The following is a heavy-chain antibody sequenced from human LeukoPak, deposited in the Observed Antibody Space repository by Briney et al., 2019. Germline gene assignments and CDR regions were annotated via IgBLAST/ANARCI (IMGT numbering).Heavy chain of an antibody. D-gene: IGHD4-17*01. CDR3: AREDSDYGDYIRLDY. V-gene: IGHV1-18*04. CDR2: ISAYNGNT. CDR1: GYTFTSYG. J-gene: IGHJ4*02. Sequence: GASVKVSCKASGYTFTSYGITWVRQAPGHGLEWMGWISAYNGNTNYAQKLQGRVTMTTDTSTSTAYMELRSLRSDDTAIYYCAREDSDYGDYIRLDYWGQGTLVTVSS.